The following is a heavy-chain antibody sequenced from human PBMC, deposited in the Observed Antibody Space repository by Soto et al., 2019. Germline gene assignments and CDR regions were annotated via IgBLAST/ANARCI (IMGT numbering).Heavy chain of an antibody. CDR3: ARDPSSFLGRVYGMDV. CDR2: VNLNTGGT. CDR1: GYSFTGHY. Sequence: QVQHVQSGAEVKKPGDSVKVSRKASGYSFTGHYMHWVRRAPGRGLEWMGWVNLNTGGTDYAQEFQGRVTMTTATSIRTVYLEVTGLKFDDTAIYYCARDPSSFLGRVYGMDVWGQGTAVTVSS. J-gene: IGHJ6*02. V-gene: IGHV1-2*02.